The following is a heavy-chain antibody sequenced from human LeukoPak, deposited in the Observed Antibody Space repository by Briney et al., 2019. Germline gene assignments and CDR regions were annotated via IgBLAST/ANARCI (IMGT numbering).Heavy chain of an antibody. CDR2: IIPIFGTA. J-gene: IGHJ4*02. Sequence: SVKVSCKASGYTFTSYYMHWVRQAPGQGLEWMGGIIPIFGTANYAQKFQGRVTITADKSTSTAYMELSSLRSEDTAVYYCARAASYPTGDWGQGTLVTVSS. D-gene: IGHD2-8*02. V-gene: IGHV1-69*06. CDR1: GYTFTSYY. CDR3: ARAASYPTGD.